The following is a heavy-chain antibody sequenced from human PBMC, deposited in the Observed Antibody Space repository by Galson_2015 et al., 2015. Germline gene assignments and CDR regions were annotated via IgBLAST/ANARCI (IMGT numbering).Heavy chain of an antibody. V-gene: IGHV3-21*01. D-gene: IGHD3-10*02. J-gene: IGHJ4*02. CDR2: ITSSSTNI. CDR1: GFTFSSFS. CDR3: ARVDTMSDY. Sequence: SLRLSCAASGFTFSSFSMNWVRQAPGKGLEWVSSITSSSTNIYYADSVKGRFTISRDNAKNSLYLQMNSLRAEDTAVYYCARVDTMSDYWGQGTLVTVSS.